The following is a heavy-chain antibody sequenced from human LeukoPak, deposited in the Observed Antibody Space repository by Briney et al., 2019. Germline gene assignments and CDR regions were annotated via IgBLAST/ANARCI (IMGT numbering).Heavy chain of an antibody. CDR3: AREGYYGSGSYYRDYYYYGMDV. V-gene: IGHV1-69*13. D-gene: IGHD3-10*01. J-gene: IGHJ6*02. CDR1: GGTFSSYA. CDR2: IIPIFGTA. Sequence: ASVKASCKASGGTFSSYAISWVRQAPGQGLEWMGGIIPIFGTANYAQKFQGRVTITADESTSTAYMELSSLRSEDTAVYYCAREGYYGSGSYYRDYYYYGMDVWGQGTTVTVSS.